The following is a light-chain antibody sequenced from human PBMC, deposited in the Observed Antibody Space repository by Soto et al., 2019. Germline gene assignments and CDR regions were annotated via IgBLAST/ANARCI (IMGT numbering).Light chain of an antibody. Sequence: QSVLTQPPSVSGAPGQGVTISCTGSSSNIGAGYDVHWYQQLPGTAPKLLIYGNSNRPSGVPDRFSGSKSGTSASPAITGLQAEDEADYYCQSYDSSLSGYVFGTGTKVTVL. CDR1: SSNIGAGYD. CDR2: GNS. CDR3: QSYDSSLSGYV. V-gene: IGLV1-40*01. J-gene: IGLJ1*01.